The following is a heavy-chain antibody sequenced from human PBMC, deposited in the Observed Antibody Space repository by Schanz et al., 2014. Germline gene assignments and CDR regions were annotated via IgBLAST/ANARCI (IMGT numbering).Heavy chain of an antibody. CDR2: ISYHGSEK. V-gene: IGHV3-30*03. CDR3: ARDRQQLVGRIGYYYGMDV. J-gene: IGHJ6*02. Sequence: QVQLVESGGSVVQPGRSLRLSCAGSGFSFSDYGMHWVRQAPGRGLEWVAVISYHGSEKYYADSVKGRFTISRDNSKNTLYLQMNSLRTEDTAVYYCARDRQQLVGRIGYYYGMDVWGQGTTVTVSS. D-gene: IGHD6-13*01. CDR1: GFSFSDYG.